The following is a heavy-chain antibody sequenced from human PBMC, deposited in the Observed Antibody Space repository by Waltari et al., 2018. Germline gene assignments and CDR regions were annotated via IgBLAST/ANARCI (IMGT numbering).Heavy chain of an antibody. V-gene: IGHV3-30*18. CDR1: GFTFSSYG. Sequence: QVQLVESGGGVVQPGRSLRLSCAASGFTFSSYGMHWVRQAPGKGLEWGAVISYDGSNKYYADSVKCRFTISRDNSKNTLYLQMNSLRAEDTAVYDCAKAPTIFGVVTGSIDYWGQGTLVTVSS. CDR3: AKAPTIFGVVTGSIDY. D-gene: IGHD3-3*01. J-gene: IGHJ4*02. CDR2: ISYDGSNK.